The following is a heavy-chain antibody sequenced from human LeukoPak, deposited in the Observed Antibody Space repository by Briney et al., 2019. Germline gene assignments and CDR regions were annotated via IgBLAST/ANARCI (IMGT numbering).Heavy chain of an antibody. CDR2: INHSGST. CDR3: ARTWNWGSYGY. D-gene: IGHD7-27*01. CDR1: GGSFSGYY. J-gene: IGHJ4*02. Sequence: PPETLSLTCAVYGGSFSGYYWSWIRQPPGKGLEWIGEINHSGSTNYNPSLKSRVTISVDTSKNQFSLKLSSVTAADTAVYYCARTWNWGSYGYWGQGTLVTVSS. V-gene: IGHV4-34*01.